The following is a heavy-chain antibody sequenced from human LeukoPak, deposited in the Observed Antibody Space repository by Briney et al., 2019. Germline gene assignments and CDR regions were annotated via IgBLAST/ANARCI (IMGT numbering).Heavy chain of an antibody. D-gene: IGHD2-15*01. Sequence: SETLSLTCTVSGGSISSYYWSWIRQPAGKGLEWIGRIYTSGSTNYNPSLKSRVTMSVDTSKNQFSLKLSSVTAADTAVYYCASGAPGYCSGGSCYTPFFDYWGQGTLVTVSS. CDR3: ASGAPGYCSGGSCYTPFFDY. V-gene: IGHV4-4*07. J-gene: IGHJ4*02. CDR2: IYTSGST. CDR1: GGSISSYY.